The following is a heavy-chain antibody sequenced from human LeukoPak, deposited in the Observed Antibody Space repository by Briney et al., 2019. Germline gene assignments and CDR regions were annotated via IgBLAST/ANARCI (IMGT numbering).Heavy chain of an antibody. CDR2: ISSSSSYI. J-gene: IGHJ4*02. V-gene: IGHV3-21*01. CDR3: ARDREGIAPRPFDY. D-gene: IGHD6-6*01. CDR1: RFQFSSYA. Sequence: GGSLRLSCVASRFQFSSYAMSWVRQAPGKGLEWVSSISSSSSYIYYADSVKGRFTISRDNAKNSLYLQMNSLRAEDTAVYYCARDREGIAPRPFDYWGQGTLVTVSS.